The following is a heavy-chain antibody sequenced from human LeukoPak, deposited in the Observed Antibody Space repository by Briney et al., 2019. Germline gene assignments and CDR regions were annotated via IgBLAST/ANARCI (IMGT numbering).Heavy chain of an antibody. D-gene: IGHD5-24*01. CDR1: GGSISSYY. J-gene: IGHJ4*02. CDR3: VRGAGWLPDY. Sequence: SETLSLTCTVSGGSISSYYCSWIRQSPGKGLEWIGLISYSGSTKYNSSLESRVTISADTSKSQCSLKLSSVTAADTAVYYCVRGAGWLPDYWGQGTLVTVSS. CDR2: ISYSGST. V-gene: IGHV4-59*01.